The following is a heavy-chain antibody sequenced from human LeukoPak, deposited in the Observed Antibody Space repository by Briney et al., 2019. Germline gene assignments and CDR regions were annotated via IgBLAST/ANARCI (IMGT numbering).Heavy chain of an antibody. Sequence: GSLRLSCAATGLTFSSYWMSWVRQAPGKGLEWVANIKLDGSEKNYVDSVKGRFTISRDSTKNSLYLQMKSLRAEDTAVFYCARDQYDTWSRRGNFDSWGQGTLVIVSS. J-gene: IGHJ4*02. CDR1: GLTFSSYW. V-gene: IGHV3-7*03. D-gene: IGHD3/OR15-3a*01. CDR3: ARDQYDTWSRRGNFDS. CDR2: IKLDGSEK.